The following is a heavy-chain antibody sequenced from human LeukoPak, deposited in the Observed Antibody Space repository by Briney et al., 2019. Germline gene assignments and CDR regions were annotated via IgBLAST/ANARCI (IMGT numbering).Heavy chain of an antibody. V-gene: IGHV3-64*01. D-gene: IGHD6-19*01. CDR1: GFTFSSYA. CDR2: ISSNGGST. Sequence: GGSLRLSCAASGFTFSSYAMHWVRQAPGKGLEYVSAISSNGGSTYYANSVKGRFTISRDNSKNTLYLQMGSLRAEDMAVYYCARDSSGWPYYFDYWGQGTRVTVSS. J-gene: IGHJ4*02. CDR3: ARDSSGWPYYFDY.